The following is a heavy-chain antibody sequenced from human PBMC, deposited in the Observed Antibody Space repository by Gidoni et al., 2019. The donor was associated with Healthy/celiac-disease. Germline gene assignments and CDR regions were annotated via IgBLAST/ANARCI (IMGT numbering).Heavy chain of an antibody. D-gene: IGHD3-22*01. CDR1: GFAFSSYA. Sequence: EVQLLESGGGLVQPGGSLRLSCAASGFAFSSYAMSWVRQAPGKGLEWVSGISGSGGSTYNADSVKGRFTISRDNSKNTLSLQMNSLRAEDTAVYYCAKDPLAWVYDSSGYGYFDYWGQGTLVTVSS. CDR3: AKDPLAWVYDSSGYGYFDY. CDR2: ISGSGGST. V-gene: IGHV3-23*01. J-gene: IGHJ4*02.